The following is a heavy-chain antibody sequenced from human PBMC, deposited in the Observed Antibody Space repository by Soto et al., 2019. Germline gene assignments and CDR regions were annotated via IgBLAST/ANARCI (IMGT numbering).Heavy chain of an antibody. CDR1: GFTFSDYY. CDR3: ARGAHYDFGSGYNYYYGMDV. CDR2: ISSSGSTI. Sequence: QVQLVESGGGLVKPGGSLRLSCAASGFTFSDYYMSWIRQAPGKGLEWVSYISSSGSTIYYADSVKGRFTISRDNAKNSLYLQMNSVKAEDTAVYYCARGAHYDFGSGYNYYYGMDVWGQGTTVTVSS. V-gene: IGHV3-11*01. D-gene: IGHD3-3*01. J-gene: IGHJ6*02.